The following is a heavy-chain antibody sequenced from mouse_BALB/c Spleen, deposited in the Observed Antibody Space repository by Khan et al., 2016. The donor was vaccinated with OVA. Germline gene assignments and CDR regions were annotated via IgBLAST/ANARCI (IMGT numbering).Heavy chain of an antibody. J-gene: IGHJ4*01. D-gene: IGHD2-14*01. CDR1: GFSLSRYN. CDR3: ARAYYRYDGYYAMDY. V-gene: IGHV2-6-4*01. Sequence: QVQLKQSGPGLGAPSQSLSITCTVSGFSLSRYNIHWIRQPPGKSLAWLGMIWGGGGTDYNSTLKSRLSIRKDNSKSQVLLKMNSLQTDDTAMYYCARAYYRYDGYYAMDYWGQGTSGTVSS. CDR2: IWGGGGT.